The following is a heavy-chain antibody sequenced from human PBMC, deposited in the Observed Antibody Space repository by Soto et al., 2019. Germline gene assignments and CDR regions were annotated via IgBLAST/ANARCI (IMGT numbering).Heavy chain of an antibody. D-gene: IGHD3-10*01. J-gene: IGHJ6*02. CDR1: GRSFSSDG. CDR3: ARGQYYSSGSAATSYFYFGIDV. V-gene: IGHV1-69*01. CDR2: IIPVFGNT. Sequence: QLQLEQSGPEVKKPGSSVKVSCKASGRSFSSDGVSWVRQAPGQGLEWMGGIIPVFGNTKYVQRFQGRLTITADQSTSTVYMEMSSLSSEDRAVYFCARGQYYSSGSAATSYFYFGIDVWGQGTTVIVSS.